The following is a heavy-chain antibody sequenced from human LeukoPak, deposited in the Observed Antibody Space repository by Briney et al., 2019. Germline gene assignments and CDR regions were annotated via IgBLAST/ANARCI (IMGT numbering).Heavy chain of an antibody. CDR3: ARVSTVTFYWCFDL. J-gene: IGHJ2*01. D-gene: IGHD4-17*01. CDR1: GGSISSYY. V-gene: IGHV4-59*01. Sequence: SETLSLTCTVSGGSISSYYWSWIRQPPGKGLEWIGYIYYSGSTNYNPSLKSRVTISVDTSKNQFSLKLSSVTAADTAVYYCARVSTVTFYWCFDLWGRGTLVTVSS. CDR2: IYYSGST.